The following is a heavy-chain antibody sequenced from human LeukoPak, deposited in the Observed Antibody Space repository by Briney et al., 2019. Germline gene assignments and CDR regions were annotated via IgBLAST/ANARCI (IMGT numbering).Heavy chain of an antibody. D-gene: IGHD2-2*01. CDR2: IYYSGST. V-gene: IGHV4-39*01. CDR1: GGSISSSSYY. CDR3: ARASIIVVVPAARGPFDY. Sequence: SETLSLTCTISGGSISSSSYYWGWIRQPPGKGLEWIGSIYYSGSTYYNPSLKSRVTISVDTSKNQFSLKLSSVTAADTAVYYCARASIIVVVPAARGPFDYWGQGTLVTVSS. J-gene: IGHJ4*02.